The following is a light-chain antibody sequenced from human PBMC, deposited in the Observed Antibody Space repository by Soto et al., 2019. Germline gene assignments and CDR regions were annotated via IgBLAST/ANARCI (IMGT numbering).Light chain of an antibody. J-gene: IGKJ2*01. CDR2: DAS. V-gene: IGKV3-11*01. Sequence: EIVLTQSPATLSLSPGERATLSCRASQSVSRSLAWYQRKPGQAPRLLIYDASTRATGIQARFSGSGSGTDFTLTISSLEPEDFAVYYCQQRSNWPPYTFGQWTKREIK. CDR1: QSVSRS. CDR3: QQRSNWPPYT.